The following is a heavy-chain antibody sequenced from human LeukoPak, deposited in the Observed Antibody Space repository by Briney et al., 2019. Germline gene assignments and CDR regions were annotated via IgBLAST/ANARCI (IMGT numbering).Heavy chain of an antibody. D-gene: IGHD3-10*01. CDR3: ARFTAGWFDP. J-gene: IGHJ5*02. CDR1: GFTFSTYG. CDR2: ISYDGSTK. Sequence: PGGSLRLSCAASGFTFSTYGMHWVRQAPGKGLEWVALISYDGSTKYFLDSVKGRFTVSRDNSKNTVYLQMNSLRPEDTAVYYCARFTAGWFDPWGQGTLVTVSS. V-gene: IGHV3-33*08.